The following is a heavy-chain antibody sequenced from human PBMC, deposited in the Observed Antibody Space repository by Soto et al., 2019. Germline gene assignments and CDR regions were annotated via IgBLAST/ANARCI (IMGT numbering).Heavy chain of an antibody. V-gene: IGHV3-11*01. CDR2: ISNSGSPI. Sequence: GGSLRLSCAASGFIFSDYYISWIRQAPGKGLEWISYISNSGSPIDYADSVKGRFTISRDNAKKSLYLQMNSLRAEDTAVYYCARHFVATGGRYFDLWGRGTLVTVSS. D-gene: IGHD6-13*01. CDR1: GFIFSDYY. J-gene: IGHJ2*01. CDR3: ARHFVATGGRYFDL.